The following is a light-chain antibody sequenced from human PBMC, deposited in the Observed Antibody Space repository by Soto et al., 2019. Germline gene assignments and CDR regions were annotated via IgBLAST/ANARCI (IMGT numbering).Light chain of an antibody. CDR2: VVS. V-gene: IGLV2-14*01. J-gene: IGLJ1*01. Sequence: QSALTQPASVSGSPGQSITISCTGTSSDVGAYDYVSWYQQHPDKAPKLIIYVVSNRPSGVSNRFSGSKSGNTASLTISGLQAEDEADYYCSLYTSNDTPYVFGTRTKLTVL. CDR3: SLYTSNDTPYV. CDR1: SSDVGAYDY.